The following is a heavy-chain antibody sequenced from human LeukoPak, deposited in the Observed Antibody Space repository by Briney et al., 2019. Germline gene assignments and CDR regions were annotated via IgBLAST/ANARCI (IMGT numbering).Heavy chain of an antibody. CDR1: GFTFSSYE. J-gene: IGHJ6*03. CDR2: ISWNGGRT. D-gene: IGHD5-12*01. Sequence: GGSLRLSCAASGFTFSSYEINWVRQAPGKGLEWVSGISWNGGRTVYADSVKGRFTISRDNAKNSLYLQMNSLRGEDTALYYCAKDTLVDIVAGYMDVWGKGTSVTVSS. CDR3: AKDTLVDIVAGYMDV. V-gene: IGHV3-9*01.